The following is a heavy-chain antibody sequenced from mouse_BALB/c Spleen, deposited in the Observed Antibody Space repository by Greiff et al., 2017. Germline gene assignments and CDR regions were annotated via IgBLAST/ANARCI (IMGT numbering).Heavy chain of an antibody. CDR2: IDPANGNT. CDR3: AGDSWYFDF. V-gene: IGHV14-3*02. Sequence: VQLKQSGAELVKPGASVKLSCTASGFNIKDSYMHWVKQRPEQGLEWIGRIDPANGNTKYDPKFQGKATITADTTSNTAYLQLSSLTSEDTAVYYCAGDSWYFDFWGAGTTVTVSS. CDR1: GFNIKDSY. J-gene: IGHJ1*01.